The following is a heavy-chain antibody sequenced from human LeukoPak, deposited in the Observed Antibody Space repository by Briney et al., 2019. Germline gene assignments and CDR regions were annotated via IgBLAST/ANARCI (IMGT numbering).Heavy chain of an antibody. CDR1: GFSYGTYW. V-gene: IGHV3-7*01. D-gene: IGHD6-19*01. CDR3: ARGASSGWYFPFDY. J-gene: IGHJ4*02. Sequence: GGSLRLSCVGSGFSYGTYWMTWFRQAPGKGLEWVANIKQDGSQKNYVDSVKGRFTISRDNAKKSLYLQMNSLRAEDTAVYYCARGASSGWYFPFDYWGQGTLVTVSS. CDR2: IKQDGSQK.